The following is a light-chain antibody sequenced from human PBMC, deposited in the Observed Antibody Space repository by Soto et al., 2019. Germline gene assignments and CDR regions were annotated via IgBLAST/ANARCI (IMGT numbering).Light chain of an antibody. CDR2: DAS. CDR1: QSINSRS. V-gene: IGKV3-20*01. CDR3: QQYVASPYT. Sequence: DIVLTQSPGTLSLSPGERATLYCGASQSINSRSLAWYQQKPGQAPRLLIYDASSRATGIPDRFSASGSGTDFTLTISSLEPEDFAVYYCQQYVASPYTFGQGTKVDI. J-gene: IGKJ2*01.